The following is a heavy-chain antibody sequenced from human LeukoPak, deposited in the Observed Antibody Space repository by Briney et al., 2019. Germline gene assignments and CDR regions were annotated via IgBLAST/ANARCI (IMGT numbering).Heavy chain of an antibody. CDR3: ARAHNDFWSGHYMDV. CDR2: IYSGGST. V-gene: IGHV3-66*02. J-gene: IGHJ6*03. Sequence: PGGSLRLSCAASGFTVSSNYMSWVRQAPGKGLEWVSVIYSGGSTYYADSVKGRFTISRDNSKNTLYLQMNSLRAEDTAVYYCARAHNDFWSGHYMDVWGKGTTVTVSS. CDR1: GFTVSSNY. D-gene: IGHD3-3*01.